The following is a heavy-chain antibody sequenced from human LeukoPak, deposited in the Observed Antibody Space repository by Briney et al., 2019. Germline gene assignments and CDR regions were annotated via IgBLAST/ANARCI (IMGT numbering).Heavy chain of an antibody. Sequence: PSETLSLTCTVSGGSISSSSYSWSWIRQPPGKGLEWIGYIYHSGSTYYNPSLKSRVTISVDRSKNQFSLKLSSVTAADTAVYYCARGSIETGGAFDIWGQGTMVTVSS. V-gene: IGHV4-30-2*01. CDR3: ARGSIETGGAFDI. CDR1: GGSISSSSYS. D-gene: IGHD1-14*01. CDR2: IYHSGST. J-gene: IGHJ3*02.